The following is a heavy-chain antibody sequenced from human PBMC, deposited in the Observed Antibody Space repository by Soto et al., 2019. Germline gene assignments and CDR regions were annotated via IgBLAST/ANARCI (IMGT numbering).Heavy chain of an antibody. CDR3: ARAGIAVAGTSHFDY. J-gene: IGHJ4*02. D-gene: IGHD6-19*01. CDR2: INHSGST. CDR1: GGSFSGYY. Sequence: SETLSLTCAVYGGSFSGYYWSWIRQPPGKGLEWIGEINHSGSTNYNPSLKRRVTISVDTSKNQFSLKLSSVTAAKTAVYYCARAGIAVAGTSHFDYWGQGTMVTVSS. V-gene: IGHV4-34*01.